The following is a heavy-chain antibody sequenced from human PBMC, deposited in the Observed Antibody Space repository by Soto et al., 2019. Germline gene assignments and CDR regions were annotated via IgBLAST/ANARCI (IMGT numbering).Heavy chain of an antibody. D-gene: IGHD2-2*03. CDR2: ISGSGGST. CDR3: AKKSGYCSSTSCYGSPYYLDY. V-gene: IGHV3-23*01. CDR1: GFTFSSYA. J-gene: IGHJ4*02. Sequence: GGSLRLSCAASGFTFSSYAMSWVRQAPGKGLEWVSAISGSGGSTYYADSVKGRFTISRDNSKNTLYLQMNSLRAEDTAVYYCAKKSGYCSSTSCYGSPYYLDYWGQGTLVTVSS.